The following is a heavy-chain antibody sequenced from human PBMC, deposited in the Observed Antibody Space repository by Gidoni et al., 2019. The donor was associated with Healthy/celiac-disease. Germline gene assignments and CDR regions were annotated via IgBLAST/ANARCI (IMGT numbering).Heavy chain of an antibody. D-gene: IGHD3-16*02. CDR2: INHSGKT. CDR3: ARGRAYYDYVWGSYRLSLFDY. V-gene: IGHV4-34*01. J-gene: IGHJ4*02. CDR1: GGSFSAYS. Sequence: QVQLQQWGAGLLKPSETLSLPCAVYGGSFSAYSLIWIRQPPGKGLEWIGEINHSGKTNYNPSLKSRVTISVDTSKNHFSLKLSSVTAADTAVYYCARGRAYYDYVWGSYRLSLFDYWGQGTLVTVSS.